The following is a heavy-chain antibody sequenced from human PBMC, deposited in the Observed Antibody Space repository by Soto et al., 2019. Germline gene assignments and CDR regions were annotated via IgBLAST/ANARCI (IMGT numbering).Heavy chain of an antibody. CDR2: ISNDGSNK. J-gene: IGHJ4*02. V-gene: IGHV3-30*18. CDR1: GFTFSSYA. CDR3: AKDPYYDSTGYHDY. Sequence: PGGSLRLSCAASGFTFSSYAMSWVRQAPGKGLEWVAVISNDGSNKYYPDSVKGQFTISRDNSENTLYLQMNSLRAEDTAVYYCAKDPYYDSTGYHDYWGQGTLVTVSS. D-gene: IGHD3-22*01.